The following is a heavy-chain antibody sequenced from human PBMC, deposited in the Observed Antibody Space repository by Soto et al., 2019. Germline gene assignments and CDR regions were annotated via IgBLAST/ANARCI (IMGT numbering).Heavy chain of an antibody. CDR1: GVSISSGDYY. D-gene: IGHD2-15*01. Sequence: SETLSLTCTVPGVSISSGDYYWSWIRQPPGKGLEWIGYIYYSGSTNYNPSLKSRVTISVDTSKNQFSLKLSSVIAADTAVYYCARVRGRLLRFDPWGQGTLVTVSS. J-gene: IGHJ5*02. CDR3: ARVRGRLLRFDP. V-gene: IGHV4-30-4*01. CDR2: IYYSGST.